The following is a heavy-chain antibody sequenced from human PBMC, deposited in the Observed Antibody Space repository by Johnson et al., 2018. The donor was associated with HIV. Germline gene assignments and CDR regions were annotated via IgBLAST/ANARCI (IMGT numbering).Heavy chain of an antibody. CDR2: ISYDGSDK. CDR1: GFTFSSYA. CDR3: ARRSGYAFDI. V-gene: IGHV3-30*04. J-gene: IGHJ3*02. Sequence: VQLVESGGGVVQPGRSLRLSCAASGFTFSSYAMHWVRQAPAKGLQWVAVISYDGSDKDYADSVKGRFTISRDSGKNSLSLQMNSLRVEDTAVYYCARRSGYAFDIWGQGTMVTVSS. D-gene: IGHD1-1*01.